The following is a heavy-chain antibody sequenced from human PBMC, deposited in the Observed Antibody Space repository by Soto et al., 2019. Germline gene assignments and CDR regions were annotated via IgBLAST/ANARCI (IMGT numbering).Heavy chain of an antibody. V-gene: IGHV1-69*01. CDR2: IIPIFGTA. Sequence: QVQLVQSGAEVKKPGSSVKVSCTASGGTFSSYAISWVRQAPGQGLEWMGGIIPIFGTANYAQKFQGRVTITADESTSTAYMELSSLRSEDTAVYYCARDGTTIFGVVIRWYYYYYGMDVWGQGTTVTVSS. D-gene: IGHD3-3*01. CDR3: ARDGTTIFGVVIRWYYYYYGMDV. J-gene: IGHJ6*02. CDR1: GGTFSSYA.